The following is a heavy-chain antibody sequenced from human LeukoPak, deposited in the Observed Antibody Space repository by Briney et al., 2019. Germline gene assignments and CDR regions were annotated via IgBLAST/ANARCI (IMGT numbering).Heavy chain of an antibody. V-gene: IGHV3-74*01. CDR2: INSDGSST. D-gene: IGHD2-2*01. CDR1: GFTFSRYW. J-gene: IGHJ4*02. Sequence: GGSLRLSCAASGFTFSRYWMHWVRQTPGKGLVWVSRINSDGSSTRYADSVKGRFTISRDNAKNTLDLQMSSLRAEDTAVYYCARGETSSYDYWGQGTLVTVSS. CDR3: ARGETSSYDY.